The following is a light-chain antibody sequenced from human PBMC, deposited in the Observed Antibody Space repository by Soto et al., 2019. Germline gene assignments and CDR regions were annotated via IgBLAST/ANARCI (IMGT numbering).Light chain of an antibody. CDR2: GNS. CDR3: QSYDSSLSGHVV. V-gene: IGLV1-40*01. CDR1: SSNIGAGYD. Sequence: QSVLTQPPSVSGAPGQRVTISSPGSSSNIGAGYDVHWYQQLPGTAPKLLIYGNSNRPSGVPDRFSGSKSGTSASLAITGLQAEDEADYYCQSYDSSLSGHVVFGGGTKLTVL. J-gene: IGLJ2*01.